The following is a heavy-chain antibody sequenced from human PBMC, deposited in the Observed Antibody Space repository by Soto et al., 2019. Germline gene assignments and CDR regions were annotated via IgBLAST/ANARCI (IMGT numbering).Heavy chain of an antibody. V-gene: IGHV1-69*12. CDR1: GGTFSSYA. Sequence: QVQLVQSGAEVKKPGSSVKVSCKASGGTFSSYAISWVRQAPGQGLEWMGGIIPIFGTANYAQKFQGRVTXXAXEXXSTAYMELSSLRSEDTAVYYCAIDVDTVPRWSLGYWGQGTLVTVSS. D-gene: IGHD5-18*01. J-gene: IGHJ4*02. CDR3: AIDVDTVPRWSLGY. CDR2: IIPIFGTA.